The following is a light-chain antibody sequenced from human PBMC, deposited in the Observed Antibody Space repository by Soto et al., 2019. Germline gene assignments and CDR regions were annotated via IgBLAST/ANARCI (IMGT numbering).Light chain of an antibody. Sequence: DIQMTQSPSTLSASVGDRVTITCRASQSISSWLAWYQQKLGRAPRLLIYDASSLESGVPSRFSGSGYGTEFTLTISSLQPEDFATYYCQQLNSYPRTFGQGTKVDIK. CDR1: QSISSW. J-gene: IGKJ1*01. CDR3: QQLNSYPRT. CDR2: DAS. V-gene: IGKV1-5*01.